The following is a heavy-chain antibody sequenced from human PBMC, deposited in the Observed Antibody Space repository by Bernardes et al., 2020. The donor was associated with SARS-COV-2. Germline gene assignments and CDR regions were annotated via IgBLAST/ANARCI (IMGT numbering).Heavy chain of an antibody. D-gene: IGHD3-10*01. V-gene: IGHV3-74*01. CDR3: EVNYYYGMDV. J-gene: IGHJ6*02. CDR1: GFTLSSYW. Sequence: GGALSLSCAASGFTLSSYWMHWVRQAPGEGLMWVARINSDGSNTRYADSVMGRFTISRDNAKNTLFLQMNSLRVEDTATYYCEVNYYYGMDVWGQGTTVTVSS. CDR2: INSDGSNT.